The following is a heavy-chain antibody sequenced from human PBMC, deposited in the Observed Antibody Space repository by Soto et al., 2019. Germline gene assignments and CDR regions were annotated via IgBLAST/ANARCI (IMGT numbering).Heavy chain of an antibody. J-gene: IGHJ4*02. V-gene: IGHV3-30*03. Sequence: GGSLRLSCAASGFIFGAYGMHWVRQAPGKGLEWVAVMSYDGSRKYYADSVKGRFTISRDNSNNTLSLEMDSLRTEDTAVYYCARDLYSYGYPDYWGQGTLVTVSS. CDR1: GFIFGAYG. CDR2: MSYDGSRK. CDR3: ARDLYSYGYPDY. D-gene: IGHD5-18*01.